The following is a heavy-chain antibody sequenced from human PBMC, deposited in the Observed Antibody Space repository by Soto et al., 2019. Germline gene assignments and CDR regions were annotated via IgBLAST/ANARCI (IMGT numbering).Heavy chain of an antibody. D-gene: IGHD6-19*01. CDR2: VHVSGGT. CDR1: GESISNFY. V-gene: IGHV4-4*07. Sequence: QVRLQESGPGQLRPSETLSLTCSVSGESISNFYWSWIRQSAGKGLEWIGHVHVSGGTAYNAPLQSRVSMSVDTSSNHVSLQLRSLTAADTAIYYCARDRYGWYPGFDLDIWGPGTTVTVSS. CDR3: ARDRYGWYPGFDLDI. J-gene: IGHJ6*02.